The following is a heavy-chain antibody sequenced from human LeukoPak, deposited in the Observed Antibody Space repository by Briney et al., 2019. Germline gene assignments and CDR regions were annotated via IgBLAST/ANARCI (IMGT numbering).Heavy chain of an antibody. CDR1: GFTFKNYG. D-gene: IGHD6-19*01. V-gene: IGHV3-30*18. CDR2: ISYDGSNK. J-gene: IGHJ4*02. CDR3: AKEESSSGWWY. Sequence: GSLRLSCAASGFTFKNYGMHWVRQAPGKGLEWVAVISYDGSNKYYADSVKGRFTISRDNSKNTLYLQMNSLRAEDTAVYYCAKEESSSGWWYWGQGTLVTVSS.